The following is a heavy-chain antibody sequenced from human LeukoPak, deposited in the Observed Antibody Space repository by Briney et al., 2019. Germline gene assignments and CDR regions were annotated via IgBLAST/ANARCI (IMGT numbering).Heavy chain of an antibody. Sequence: SVTVSCKASGYTFTDYYMHWVRQAPGQGREWMGWINPNSGGTNYAQKFQGRVTMTRDTSISTAYMELSRLRSDDTAVYYCGNYGDSQVWGQGTLVTVSS. CDR3: GNYGDSQV. V-gene: IGHV1-2*02. D-gene: IGHD4-17*01. CDR2: INPNSGGT. CDR1: GYTFTDYY. J-gene: IGHJ4*02.